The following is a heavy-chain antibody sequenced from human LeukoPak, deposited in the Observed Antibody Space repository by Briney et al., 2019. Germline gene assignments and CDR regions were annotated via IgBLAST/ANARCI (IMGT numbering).Heavy chain of an antibody. Sequence: ASVKVSCKASGYTFTGYYMHWVRQAPGQGREWMGGINPNSGGTNYAQKFQGRVTMTRDTSISTAYMELSRLRSDDTAVYYCASTDWITMVRGVNFDYWGQGTLVTVSS. J-gene: IGHJ4*02. CDR3: ASTDWITMVRGVNFDY. CDR1: GYTFTGYY. D-gene: IGHD3-10*01. CDR2: INPNSGGT. V-gene: IGHV1-2*02.